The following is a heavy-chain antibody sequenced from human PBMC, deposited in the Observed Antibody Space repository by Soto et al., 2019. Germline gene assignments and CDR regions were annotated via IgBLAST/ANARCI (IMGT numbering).Heavy chain of an antibody. Sequence: EVQLVESGGGLVKPGGSLRLSCAASGFTFSNAWINWVRQAPGKGLEWVGRIKSKTDGGTPDYAAPVKGKFAISRDDSKNMVVLQMNSLKTEDTGIYYCISDSYSSIIVVRFDYWCHGTLVTVSS. J-gene: IGHJ4*01. V-gene: IGHV3-15*07. D-gene: IGHD3-22*01. CDR1: GFTFSNAW. CDR3: ISDSYSSIIVVRFDY. CDR2: IKSKTDGGTP.